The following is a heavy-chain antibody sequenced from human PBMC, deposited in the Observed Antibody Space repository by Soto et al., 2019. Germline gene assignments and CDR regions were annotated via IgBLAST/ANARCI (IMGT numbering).Heavy chain of an antibody. CDR1: GGSISSYY. CDR3: ARDQVFSY. J-gene: IGHJ4*02. V-gene: IGHV4-59*01. Sequence: PSETLSLTCTVSGGSISSYYWSWIRQPPGKGLEWIGYIYYSGSTNYNPSLKSRVTISVDTSKNQFSLKLSSVTAADTAVYYCARDQVFSYWGQGTLVTVSS. D-gene: IGHD3-10*01. CDR2: IYYSGST.